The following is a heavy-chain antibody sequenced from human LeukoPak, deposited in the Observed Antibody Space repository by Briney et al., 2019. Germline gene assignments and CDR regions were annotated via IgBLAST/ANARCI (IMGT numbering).Heavy chain of an antibody. D-gene: IGHD5-12*01. V-gene: IGHV4-39*07. CDR2: IYYSGST. J-gene: IGHJ6*03. Sequence: SETLSLTCTVSGGSISSSSYYWGWIRQPPGKGLEWIGSIYYSGSTYYNPSLKSRVTISVDTSKNQFSLKLSSVTAADTAVYYCAKGGYDSLQGLYYYYMDVWGKGTTVTVSS. CDR3: AKGGYDSLQGLYYYYMDV. CDR1: GGSISSSSYY.